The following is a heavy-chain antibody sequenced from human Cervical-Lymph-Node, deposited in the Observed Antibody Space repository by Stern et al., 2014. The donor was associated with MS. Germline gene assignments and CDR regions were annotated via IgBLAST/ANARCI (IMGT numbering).Heavy chain of an antibody. J-gene: IGHJ4*02. V-gene: IGHV1-69*06. Sequence: QVQLVQSGPEVKKPGSSLKVSCRASGGTFNNSAINWVRQAPGQGLEWMGGIIPIFIGANYAQKFQGRLTILADKSTDTTYMELSSLTYEDTAMYYCARDLNDWGQGTLVAVSS. CDR2: IIPIFIGA. CDR3: ARDLND. CDR1: GGTFNNSA.